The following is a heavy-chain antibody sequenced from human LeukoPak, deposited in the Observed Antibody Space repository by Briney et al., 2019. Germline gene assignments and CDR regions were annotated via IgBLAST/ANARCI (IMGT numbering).Heavy chain of an antibody. J-gene: IGHJ6*03. CDR1: GFTFSSYW. Sequence: GGSLRLSCAASGFTFSSYWMSWVRQAPGKGLEWVANIKQDGSEKYYVDSVKGRFTISRDNAKNSLYLQMNSLRAEDTAVYYCVRMIHYYYYYMDVWGKGTTVTVS. D-gene: IGHD3-16*01. CDR3: VRMIHYYYYYMDV. CDR2: IKQDGSEK. V-gene: IGHV3-7*01.